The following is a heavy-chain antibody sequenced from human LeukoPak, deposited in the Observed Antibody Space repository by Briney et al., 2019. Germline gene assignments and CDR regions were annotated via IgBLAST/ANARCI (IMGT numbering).Heavy chain of an antibody. CDR2: ISSSSSYI. CDR3: AGVDFWSGYPYDTFDI. CDR1: GFTFSSYS. V-gene: IGHV3-21*01. J-gene: IGHJ3*02. Sequence: GGSLRLSCAASGFTFSSYSMNWVRQAPGKGLEWVSSISSSSSYIYYADSVKGRFTISRDNAKNSLYLQMNSLRAEDTAVYYCAGVDFWSGYPYDTFDIWGQGTMITVSS. D-gene: IGHD3-3*01.